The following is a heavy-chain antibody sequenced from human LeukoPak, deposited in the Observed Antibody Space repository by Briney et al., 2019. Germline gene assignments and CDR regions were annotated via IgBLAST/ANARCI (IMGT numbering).Heavy chain of an antibody. J-gene: IGHJ4*02. CDR3: VSGNNCNY. CDR1: GFTFSSYN. CDR2: ISSSSSTI. Sequence: GGSLRLSCAASGFTFSSYNMNWVRQAPGKGLECVSYISSSSSTIYYADSVKRRFTISRDNAKNSLYLQMNSLRAEDTAVYYCVSGNNCNYWGQGTLVTVSS. D-gene: IGHD1-20*01. V-gene: IGHV3-48*01.